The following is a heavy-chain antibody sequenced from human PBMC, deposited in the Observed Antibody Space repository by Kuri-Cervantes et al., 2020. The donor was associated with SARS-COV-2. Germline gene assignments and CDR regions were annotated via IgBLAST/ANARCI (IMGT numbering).Heavy chain of an antibody. CDR1: GFTFSSYA. CDR2: IRYDGSNK. V-gene: IGHV3-30*02. CDR3: ARDRMEYQLLWGDWNDAFDI. Sequence: GESLKISCAASGFTFSSYAMHWVRRAPGKGLEWVAFIRYDGSNKYYADSVKGRFTISRDNSKHTLYLQMNSLRAEDTAVYYCARDRMEYQLLWGDWNDAFDIWGQGTMVTVSS. D-gene: IGHD2-2*01. J-gene: IGHJ3*02.